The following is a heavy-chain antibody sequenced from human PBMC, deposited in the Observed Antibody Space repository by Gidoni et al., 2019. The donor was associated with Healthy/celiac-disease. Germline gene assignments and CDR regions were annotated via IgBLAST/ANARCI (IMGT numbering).Heavy chain of an antibody. V-gene: IGHV3-53*01. CDR1: GFTVSRNY. CDR2: IYSGGRT. CDR3: ASGQQGLVRFGAFDI. J-gene: IGHJ3*02. Sequence: EVQLVESGGGLIQPGGSLRLSCAASGFTVSRNYMSWVRQAPGKGLEWVSVIYSGGRTYYADSGKGRFTISRDKSKNTLYLQRNSLRAEDTAVYYCASGQQGLVRFGAFDIWGQGTMVTVSS. D-gene: IGHD6-19*01.